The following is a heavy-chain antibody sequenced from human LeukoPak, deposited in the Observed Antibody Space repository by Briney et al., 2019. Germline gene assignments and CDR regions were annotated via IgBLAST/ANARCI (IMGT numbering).Heavy chain of an antibody. CDR3: ARDSYYDSSGYSEYYFDY. CDR1: GGTFSSYA. CDR2: IIPIFGTA. Sequence: ASVKVSCKASGGTFSSYAISWVRQAPGQGLEWMGGIIPIFGTANYAQKFQGRVTITADESTSTAYMELSSLRSDDTAVYYCARDSYYDSSGYSEYYFDYWGQGTLVTVSS. D-gene: IGHD3-22*01. J-gene: IGHJ4*02. V-gene: IGHV1-69*13.